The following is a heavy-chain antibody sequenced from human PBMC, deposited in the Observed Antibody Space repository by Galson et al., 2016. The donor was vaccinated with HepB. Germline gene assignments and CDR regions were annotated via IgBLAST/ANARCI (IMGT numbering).Heavy chain of an antibody. Sequence: CAISGDSVSSNSAAWHWIRQSPSRGLEWLGRTYYRSKWYNDYAVSVKSRIIINTDTPQNQFSLHLNSVTPEDTALYYCAREFAPYDILTGFLNHDSDVWGKGTTVTVSS. V-gene: IGHV6-1*01. CDR1: GDSVSSNSAA. CDR2: TYYRSKWYN. CDR3: AREFAPYDILTGFLNHDSDV. D-gene: IGHD3-9*01. J-gene: IGHJ6*04.